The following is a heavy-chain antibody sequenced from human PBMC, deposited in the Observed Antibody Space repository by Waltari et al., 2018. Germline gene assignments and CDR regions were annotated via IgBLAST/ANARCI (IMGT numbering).Heavy chain of an antibody. V-gene: IGHV1-69*08. Sequence: QVQLVQPGAEVTNPGSSPKVHCKASGGPFRRYAISWAPQAPGQGLEWMGRIISIFDTAYYAQKFQSRVTITADKSTSTAYMELSSLRSEDTAVYYCAREPGYSEAEYFQHWGQGTLVTVSS. J-gene: IGHJ1*01. CDR3: AREPGYSEAEYFQH. D-gene: IGHD3-9*01. CDR1: GGPFRRYA. CDR2: IISIFDTA.